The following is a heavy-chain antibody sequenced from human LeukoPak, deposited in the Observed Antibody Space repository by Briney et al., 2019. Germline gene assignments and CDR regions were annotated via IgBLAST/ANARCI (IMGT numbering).Heavy chain of an antibody. Sequence: GVSLRLSCAASGFTFSSFGMHWVRQAPGKGLEWVAFIRYDGSNNYYADSVKGRFTISRDNSKNTLFLQMNSLREEDTAVYYCAKESYGSGKVDPWGQGALVTVSS. D-gene: IGHD3-10*01. CDR2: IRYDGSNN. CDR1: GFTFSSFG. CDR3: AKESYGSGKVDP. J-gene: IGHJ5*02. V-gene: IGHV3-30*02.